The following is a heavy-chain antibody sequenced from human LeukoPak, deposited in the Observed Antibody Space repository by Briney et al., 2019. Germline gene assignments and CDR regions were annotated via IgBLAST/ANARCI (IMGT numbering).Heavy chain of an antibody. J-gene: IGHJ3*02. V-gene: IGHV4-39*01. CDR3: ARHDSSGPYNAFDI. CDR1: GDSISRSRHF. D-gene: IGHD3-22*01. Sequence: SETLSLTCNVSGDSISRSRHFWAWIRQSPGRGLEWIGYIYNSGSAYYNPSLKSRVTISVGTSKNQFSLKLSSVTAADTAVYYCARHDSSGPYNAFDIWGQGTMVTVSS. CDR2: IYNSGSA.